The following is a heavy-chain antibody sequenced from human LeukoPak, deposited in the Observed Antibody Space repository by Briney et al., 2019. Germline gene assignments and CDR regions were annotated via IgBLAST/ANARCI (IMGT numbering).Heavy chain of an antibody. V-gene: IGHV4-61*02. Sequence: KPSETLSLTCTVSGGSISSGSYYWSWIRQPAGKGLEWIGRIYTSGSTNYNPSLKSRVTISVDTSKNQFSLKLSSVTAADTAVYYCAREIAVAKGNWFDPWGQGTLVTVSS. D-gene: IGHD6-19*01. J-gene: IGHJ5*02. CDR2: IYTSGST. CDR3: AREIAVAKGNWFDP. CDR1: GGSISSGSYY.